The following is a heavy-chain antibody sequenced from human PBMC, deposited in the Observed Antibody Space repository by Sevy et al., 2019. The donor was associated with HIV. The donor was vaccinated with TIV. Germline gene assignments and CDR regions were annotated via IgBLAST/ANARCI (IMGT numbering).Heavy chain of an antibody. CDR1: YGPISAYY. CDR2: IHYTGST. V-gene: IGHV4-59*12. CDR3: AGAPPVRSGDDSLNWFDP. J-gene: IGHJ5*02. Sequence: SETLSLTCSVSYGPISAYYWNWIRQSPGKGLEWIGSIHYTGSTDYNPSLKSRVTMSLDTSKNQFSLQLKSVTAADTALYYWAGAPPVRSGDDSLNWFDPWGQGTLVTVSS. D-gene: IGHD2-21*02.